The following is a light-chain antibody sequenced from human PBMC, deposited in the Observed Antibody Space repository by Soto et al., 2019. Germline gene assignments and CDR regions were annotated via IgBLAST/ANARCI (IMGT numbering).Light chain of an antibody. CDR3: QQYGSSPTWT. CDR1: QSVSSSY. J-gene: IGKJ1*01. V-gene: IGKV3-20*01. CDR2: GAS. Sequence: VLTQSPATLSLSPGETATLSCRAIQSVSSSYLAWYQQKPGQAPRLLIYGASSRATGIPDRFSGSGSGTDFTLTISRLEPDDSAVYYCQQYGSSPTWTFGQGTKVDIK.